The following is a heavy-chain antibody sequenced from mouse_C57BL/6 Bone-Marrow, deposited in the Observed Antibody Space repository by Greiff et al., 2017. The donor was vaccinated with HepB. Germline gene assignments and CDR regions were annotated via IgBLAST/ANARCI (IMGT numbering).Heavy chain of an antibody. CDR2: IYPRSGNT. D-gene: IGHD1-1*01. CDR3: ARRGLFITTVVGGPY. Sequence: QVQLQQSGAELARPGASVKLSCKASGYTFTSYGISWVKQRTGQGLEWIGEIYPRSGNTYYNEKFKGKATLTADKSSSTAYMELRSLTSEDSAVYFCARRGLFITTVVGGPYWGQGTTLTVSS. V-gene: IGHV1-81*01. J-gene: IGHJ2*01. CDR1: GYTFTSYG.